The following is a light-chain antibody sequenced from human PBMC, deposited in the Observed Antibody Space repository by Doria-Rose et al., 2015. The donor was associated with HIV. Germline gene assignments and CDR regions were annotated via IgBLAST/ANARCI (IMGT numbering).Light chain of an antibody. J-gene: IGKJ4*01. CDR3: RQYNSYPLT. CDR2: AAS. CDR1: QGVSSN. Sequence: VTITCRASQGVSSNLDWFQQKPGEAPKSLIYAASSLQSGVPSRFSGSGSGTDLTLTISSLQPEDFATYYCRQYNSYPLTFGGGTKVEIK. V-gene: IGKV1-16*01.